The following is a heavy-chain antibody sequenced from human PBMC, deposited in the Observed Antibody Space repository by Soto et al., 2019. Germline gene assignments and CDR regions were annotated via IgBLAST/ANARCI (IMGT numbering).Heavy chain of an antibody. CDR1: GFTFSSYA. V-gene: IGHV3-30-3*01. CDR3: ARDKYYDFRSGYPPAGFDY. CDR2: ISYDGSNK. J-gene: IGHJ4*02. Sequence: PGGSLRLSCAASGFTFSSYAMHWVRQAPGKGLEWVAVISYDGSNKYYADSVKGRFTISRDNSKNTLYLQMYSLRAEDTAVYYCARDKYYDFRSGYPPAGFDYWGQGTLVTVSS. D-gene: IGHD3-3*01.